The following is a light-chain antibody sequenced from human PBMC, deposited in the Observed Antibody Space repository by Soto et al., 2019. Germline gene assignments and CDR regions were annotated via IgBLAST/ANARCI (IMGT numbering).Light chain of an antibody. CDR1: QSISSY. CDR3: QYYSDYPWT. CDR2: AAS. V-gene: IGKV1-39*01. Sequence: IQMTQSPSSLSASVGDRVTITCRASQSISSYLNWYQQKPGKAPKLLIYAASSLQSGVPSRFSGSGSGTDFTLTISRLQNEDFATYYCQYYSDYPWTFCQGAKVDIK. J-gene: IGKJ1*01.